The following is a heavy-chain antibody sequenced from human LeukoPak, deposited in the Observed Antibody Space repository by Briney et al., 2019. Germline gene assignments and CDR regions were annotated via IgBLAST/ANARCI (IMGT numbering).Heavy chain of an antibody. J-gene: IGHJ6*03. V-gene: IGHV4-39*07. Sequence: SETLSLTCTVSGGSISSSSYYWGWIRQPPGKGLEWIGSIYYSGSTYYNPSLKSRVTISVDTSKNQFSLKLSSVTAADTAVYYCAREGGIGSGSYYDYYYYMDVWGKGTTVTISS. CDR3: AREGGIGSGSYYDYYYYMDV. CDR1: GGSISSSSYY. CDR2: IYYSGST. D-gene: IGHD3-10*01.